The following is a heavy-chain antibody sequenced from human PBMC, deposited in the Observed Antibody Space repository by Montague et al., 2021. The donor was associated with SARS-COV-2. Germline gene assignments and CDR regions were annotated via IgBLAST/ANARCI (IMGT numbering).Heavy chain of an antibody. CDR2: IYFNGNT. D-gene: IGHD3-16*01. CDR3: AREVVGVTTNWLDT. V-gene: IGHV4-61*03. CDR1: GVSVSSNNYY. Sequence: SETLSLTCSVSGVSVSSNNYYWTWIRRPPGKGLEWIGYIYFNGNTIFNPSLEGRVTTSIDTSKNHFSLRLTSVTPADTAVYYCAREVVGVTTNWLDTWGQGTLVTVSS. J-gene: IGHJ5*02.